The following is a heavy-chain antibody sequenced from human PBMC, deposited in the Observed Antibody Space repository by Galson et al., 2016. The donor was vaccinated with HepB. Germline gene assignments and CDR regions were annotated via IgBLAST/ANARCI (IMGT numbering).Heavy chain of an antibody. CDR3: ARQSRLDFHFDY. CDR2: IYYNGKT. V-gene: IGHV4-59*08. Sequence: ETLSLTCTVSGDSISGYYWTWIRQPPGKGLEWIGYIYYNGKTNYNPSLESRVTISVDTSKDEFSLQLRSVTGADTGVYFCARQSRLDFHFDYWGQGTLATVSS. CDR1: GDSISGYY. D-gene: IGHD6-13*01. J-gene: IGHJ4*02.